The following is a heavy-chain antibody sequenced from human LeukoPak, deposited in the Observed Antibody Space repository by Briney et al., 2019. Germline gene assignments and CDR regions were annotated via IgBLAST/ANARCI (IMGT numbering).Heavy chain of an antibody. D-gene: IGHD3-22*01. CDR2: ISYSGTT. CDR1: GGSISNKSHY. V-gene: IGHV4-39*01. J-gene: IGHJ3*01. Sequence: NTSETLSLTCTVSGGSISNKSHYWGWIRQTPGKGLEWIGSISYSGTTYYNPSLKSRVTISVDTSKNQFSLKLTSVTAADTAVYYCAGSVYYDSSGYYWGAFDLWGQGTMVTVSS. CDR3: AGSVYYDSSGYYWGAFDL.